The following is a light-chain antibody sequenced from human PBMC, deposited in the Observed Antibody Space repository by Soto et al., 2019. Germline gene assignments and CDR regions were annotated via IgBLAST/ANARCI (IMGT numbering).Light chain of an antibody. V-gene: IGKV3-20*01. CDR2: GAS. J-gene: IGKJ1*01. CDR3: QQYGSSAWT. CDR1: QSVSSSY. Sequence: ERVMMESPATLPVSPGERATLSCRASQSVSSSYLAWYQQKPGQAPRLLIYGASSRATGIPDRFSGSGSGTDFTLTISRLEPEDFAVYYCQQYGSSAWTFGQGTKV.